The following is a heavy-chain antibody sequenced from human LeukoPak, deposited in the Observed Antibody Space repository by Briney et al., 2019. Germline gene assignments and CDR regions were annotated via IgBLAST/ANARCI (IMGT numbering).Heavy chain of an antibody. J-gene: IGHJ4*02. V-gene: IGHV4-34*01. Sequence: PSETLSLTCAVYGGSFSGYYWSWIRQPPGKGLEWIGEINHSGSTNYNPSLKSRVTVSVDTSKNQFSLKLSSVTAADTAVYYCARLYGSGSYYAQYYFDYWGQGTLVTVSS. CDR2: INHSGST. CDR3: ARLYGSGSYYAQYYFDY. D-gene: IGHD3-10*01. CDR1: GGSFSGYY.